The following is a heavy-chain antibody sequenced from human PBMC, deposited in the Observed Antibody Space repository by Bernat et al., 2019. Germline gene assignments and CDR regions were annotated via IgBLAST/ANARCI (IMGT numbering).Heavy chain of an antibody. CDR1: GFTVSGNY. J-gene: IGHJ6*02. V-gene: IGHV3-66*01. D-gene: IGHD3-9*01. CDR3: ARDYYDILTDDYYYYGMDV. CDR2: IYSGGST. Sequence: EVQLVESGGGLVQPGGSLRLSCAASGFTVSGNYMSWVRQAPGKGLEWVSVIYSGGSTYYADSVKGRFTISRDNSKNTLYLQMNSLRAEDTAVYYCARDYYDILTDDYYYYGMDVWGQGTTVTVSS.